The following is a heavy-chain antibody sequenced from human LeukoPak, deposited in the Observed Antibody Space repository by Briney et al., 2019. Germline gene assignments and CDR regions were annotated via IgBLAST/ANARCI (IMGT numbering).Heavy chain of an antibody. J-gene: IGHJ4*02. D-gene: IGHD3-10*01. CDR2: INSDGSST. Sequence: GGSLRLSCAASGFTFSSYWMHWVRQAPGKGLVWVSRINSDGSSTRYADSVKGRFTISRDNAKNTLYLLMNSLRAEDTAVYYCARDFGSGSYGRTAGFSMFDYWGQGTLVTVSS. CDR1: GFTFSSYW. CDR3: ARDFGSGSYGRTAGFSMFDY. V-gene: IGHV3-74*01.